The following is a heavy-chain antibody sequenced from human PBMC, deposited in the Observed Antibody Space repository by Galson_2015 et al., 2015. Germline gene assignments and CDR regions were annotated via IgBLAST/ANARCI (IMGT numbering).Heavy chain of an antibody. CDR2: MNPNSGNT. CDR1: GYTFTSYD. Sequence: SVKVSCKASGYTFTSYDINWVRQATGQGLEWMGWMNPNSGNTGYAQKFQGRVTMTRNTSISTAYMELSSLRSEDTAVYYCARVLAVSATVTRTHTALFDYWGQGTLVTVSS. D-gene: IGHD4-17*01. CDR3: ARVLAVSATVTRTHTALFDY. J-gene: IGHJ4*02. V-gene: IGHV1-8*01.